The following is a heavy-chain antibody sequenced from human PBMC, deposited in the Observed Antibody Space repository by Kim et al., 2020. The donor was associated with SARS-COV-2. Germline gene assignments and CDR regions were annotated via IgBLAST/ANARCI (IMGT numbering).Heavy chain of an antibody. D-gene: IGHD6-13*01. J-gene: IGHJ6*02. V-gene: IGHV1-46*01. CDR2: INPSGGST. CDR3: AREPFLFRQLVQSPLVYYYGMDV. Sequence: ASVKVSCKASGYTFTSYYMHWVRQAPGQGLEWMGIINPSGGSTSYAQKFQGRVTMTRDTSTSTVYMELSSLRSEDTAVYYCAREPFLFRQLVQSPLVYYYGMDVWGQGTTVTVSS. CDR1: GYTFTSYY.